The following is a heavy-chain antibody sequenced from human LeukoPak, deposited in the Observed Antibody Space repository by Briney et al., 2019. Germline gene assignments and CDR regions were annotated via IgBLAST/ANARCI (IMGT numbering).Heavy chain of an antibody. CDR3: ARHYYDTNVYFPYYFDS. Sequence: SETLSLTCTVSGGSIISVSYYWGWIRQPPGKGLEWIGSMYYSDSGNIYYNPSLKNRVTISVDTSKNQFSLKLSSVTAADTAVYYCARHYYDTNVYFPYYFDSWGQGTLVTVSS. J-gene: IGHJ4*02. CDR2: MYYSDSGNI. V-gene: IGHV4-39*01. CDR1: GGSIISVSYY. D-gene: IGHD3-22*01.